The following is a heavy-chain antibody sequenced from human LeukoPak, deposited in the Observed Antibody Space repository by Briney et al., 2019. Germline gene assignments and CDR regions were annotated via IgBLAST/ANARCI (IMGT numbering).Heavy chain of an antibody. CDR3: TRDRDG. CDR1: GFTVTNYY. V-gene: IGHV3-66*01. J-gene: IGHJ4*02. D-gene: IGHD2-21*02. Sequence: GRSLRLSCAASGFTVTNYYMSWVRQAPGKGLEGVSVIYSGGDTFHADSVKGRFTLSRDNSKNILYLQMNSLRAEDTAVYYCTRDRDGWGQGTLVTVSS. CDR2: IYSGGDT.